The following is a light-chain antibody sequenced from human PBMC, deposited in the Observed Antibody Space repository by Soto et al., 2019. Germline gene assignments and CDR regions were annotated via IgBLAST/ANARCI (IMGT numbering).Light chain of an antibody. Sequence: QSVLTQPPSVSGAPGQRVTISCTGSSSNTGAGYDVPWYQQLPGTVPKLLIYANSNRPSGVPDRFSGSKSGTSASLAITGLQAEDEADYYCQSYDSSLTVWVFGGGTKLTVL. J-gene: IGLJ3*02. CDR2: ANS. V-gene: IGLV1-40*01. CDR3: QSYDSSLTVWV. CDR1: SSNTGAGYD.